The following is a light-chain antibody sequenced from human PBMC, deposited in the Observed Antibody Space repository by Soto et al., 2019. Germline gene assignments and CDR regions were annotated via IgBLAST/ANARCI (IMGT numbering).Light chain of an antibody. CDR2: EAS. Sequence: DIQMTQSPSTLSASVGDRVTITCRASQSISGSLAWYQQKPGKAPKLLIYEASNLKSGVPSRFSGSGSGTEYTLTISSLQPDDSASNYCQQYNGYWTFGQGTRVEIK. V-gene: IGKV1-5*03. CDR3: QQYNGYWT. J-gene: IGKJ1*01. CDR1: QSISGS.